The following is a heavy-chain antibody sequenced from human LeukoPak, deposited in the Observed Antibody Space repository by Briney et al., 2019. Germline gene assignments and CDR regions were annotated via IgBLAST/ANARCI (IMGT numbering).Heavy chain of an antibody. Sequence: GGSLRLSCAASGFTFSSYAMHWVRQAPGKGLEWVAVISYDGSNKYYADSVKGRFTISRDNSKNTLYLQMNSLRAEDTAVYYCAKDANYYGSGSYIGYWGQGTLVTVSS. V-gene: IGHV3-30*04. CDR3: AKDANYYGSGSYIGY. J-gene: IGHJ4*02. CDR1: GFTFSSYA. D-gene: IGHD3-10*01. CDR2: ISYDGSNK.